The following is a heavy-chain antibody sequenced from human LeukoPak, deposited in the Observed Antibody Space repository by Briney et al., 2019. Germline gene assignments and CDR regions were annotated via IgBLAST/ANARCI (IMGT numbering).Heavy chain of an antibody. CDR2: MNPNSGNT. D-gene: IGHD6-6*01. CDR3: ARPYSSSSADWFDP. J-gene: IGHJ5*02. V-gene: IGHV1-8*01. CDR1: GYTFTSYD. Sequence: ASVKVSCKASGYTFTSYDINWVRQATGQGLEWMGWMNPNSGNTCYAQKFQGRVTMTRNTSISTAYMELSSLRSEDTAVYYCARPYSSSSADWFDPWGQGTLVTVSS.